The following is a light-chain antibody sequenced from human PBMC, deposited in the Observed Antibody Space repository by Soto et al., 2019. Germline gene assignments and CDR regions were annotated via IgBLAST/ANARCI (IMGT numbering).Light chain of an antibody. CDR2: EVT. J-gene: IGLJ1*01. CDR1: TTDIGDYNW. Sequence: QSVLTQPASVSGSPGQSITISCTGTTTDIGDYNWVSWYQQYPGRAPKLIIYEVTNRPSGISERFSGSKSGNTASLTISGLQTDDEADYFCSSYRRPTTLVFGPGTKVTVL. V-gene: IGLV2-14*01. CDR3: SSYRRPTTLV.